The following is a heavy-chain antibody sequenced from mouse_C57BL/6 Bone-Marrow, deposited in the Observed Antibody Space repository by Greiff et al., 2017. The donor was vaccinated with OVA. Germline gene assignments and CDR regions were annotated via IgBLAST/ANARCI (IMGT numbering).Heavy chain of an antibody. J-gene: IGHJ4*01. Sequence: EVQGVESGGGLVQPGGSLKLSCAASGFTFSDYYMYWVRQTPEKRLEWVAYISNGGGSTYYPDTVKGRFTISRDNAKNTLYLQRSRLKSEDTAMYYCARGNYYGSSYKAMDYWGQGTSVTVSS. V-gene: IGHV5-12*01. CDR1: GFTFSDYY. CDR3: ARGNYYGSSYKAMDY. D-gene: IGHD1-1*01. CDR2: ISNGGGST.